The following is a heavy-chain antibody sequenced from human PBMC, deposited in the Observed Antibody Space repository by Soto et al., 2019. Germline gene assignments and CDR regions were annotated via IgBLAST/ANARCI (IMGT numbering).Heavy chain of an antibody. Sequence: SETLSLTCTVSGGSINTYYCILIRQPPGKGLEWIVYVDYSGNSDSSPSLKSRVTISIDTSKKQVSLKLNSVTAADTAVYYCARNWFSVAGRFHFDYWGQGIPVTVSS. CDR3: ARNWFSVAGRFHFDY. J-gene: IGHJ4*02. D-gene: IGHD6-19*01. CDR1: GGSINTYY. CDR2: VDYSGNS. V-gene: IGHV4-59*01.